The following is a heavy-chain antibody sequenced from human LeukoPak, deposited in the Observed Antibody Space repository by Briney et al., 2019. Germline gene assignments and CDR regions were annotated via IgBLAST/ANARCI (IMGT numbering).Heavy chain of an antibody. D-gene: IGHD3-22*01. CDR2: ISSSSSYI. CDR1: GFTFSSYS. V-gene: IGHV3-21*01. CDR3: AREIGSYDSSGYYTGDAFDI. Sequence: PGGSLRLSCAASGFTFSSYSMNWVRQAPGKGVEWVSSISSSSSYIYYADSVKGRFTISRDKAQNSLYMQMNSLRAEDTDVYYCAREIGSYDSSGYYTGDAFDIWGQGTMVTVSS. J-gene: IGHJ3*02.